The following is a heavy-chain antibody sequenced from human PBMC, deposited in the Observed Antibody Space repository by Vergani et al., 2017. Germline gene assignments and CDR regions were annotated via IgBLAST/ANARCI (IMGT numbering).Heavy chain of an antibody. CDR1: SVSFTSYH. CDR3: ARVNTETNGHLYYYYYMDV. V-gene: IGHV4-34*01. J-gene: IGHJ6*03. Sequence: QVQLQQWGGGLLKPSETLSLTCVVNSVSFTSYHWTWIRQSPGEGLEWVGDIDHTGRPDYNPSLKSRLTMSVDKSRNQFSLTLNSVTATDTAIYFCARVNTETNGHLYYYYYMDVWGQGTAVTVS. CDR2: IDHTGRP. D-gene: IGHD4-11*01.